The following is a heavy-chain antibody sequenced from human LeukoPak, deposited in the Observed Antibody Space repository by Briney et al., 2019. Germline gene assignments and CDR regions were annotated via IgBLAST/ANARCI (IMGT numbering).Heavy chain of an antibody. CDR3: ARDGPGELLLDY. CDR1: GDSVSSNSAA. Sequence: SQTLSLACAISGDSVSSNSAAWNWIRQSPSRGLEWLGRTYYRSKWFSDYGTSVKGRITINPDTSKNQFSLQLNSVTPEDTAVYYCARDGPGELLLDYWGQGTLVTVSS. J-gene: IGHJ4*02. V-gene: IGHV6-1*01. D-gene: IGHD1-7*01. CDR2: TYYRSKWFS.